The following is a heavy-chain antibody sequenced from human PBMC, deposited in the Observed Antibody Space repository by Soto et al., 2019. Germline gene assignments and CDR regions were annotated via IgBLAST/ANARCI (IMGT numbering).Heavy chain of an antibody. Sequence: GGSLRLSCAASGFSFSSYSMNWVRQAPGKGLEWVSSISSSSSYIYYADSVKGRFTISRDNAKNSLYLQMNSLRAEDTAVYYCARLSSSGWYDLGYYYYGMDVWGQGTTVTVSS. D-gene: IGHD6-19*01. CDR1: GFSFSSYS. CDR2: ISSSSSYI. CDR3: ARLSSSGWYDLGYYYYGMDV. V-gene: IGHV3-21*01. J-gene: IGHJ6*02.